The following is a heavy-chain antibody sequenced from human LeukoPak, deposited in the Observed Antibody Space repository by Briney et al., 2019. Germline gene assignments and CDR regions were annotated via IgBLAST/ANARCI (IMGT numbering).Heavy chain of an antibody. CDR2: IWYDGSNK. J-gene: IGHJ5*02. Sequence: PGGALRLSCAASGFTFSSYGMHWVRQAPGRGLEWVAVIWYDGSNKYYADSVKGRFTISRDNSRNTLYLQMNSLRAEDTAVYYCARGNYDILTGYMWFDPWGQGTLVTVSS. CDR3: ARGNYDILTGYMWFDP. V-gene: IGHV3-33*01. CDR1: GFTFSSYG. D-gene: IGHD3-9*01.